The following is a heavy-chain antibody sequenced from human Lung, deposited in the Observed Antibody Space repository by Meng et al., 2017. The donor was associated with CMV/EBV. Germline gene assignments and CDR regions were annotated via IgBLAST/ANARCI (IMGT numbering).Heavy chain of an antibody. CDR3: AKDGKSGGYFDY. Sequence: QGLLVGAGGGVVQPGGCLTLSCGASGLRTYGMHWVRQVPGKGLEWVAFLWFDGSSKYYADSVKGRFSISRDNSKNTLYLQMNSLRPEDTGVYYCAKDGKSGGYFDYWSQGTLVTVSS. CDR2: LWFDGSSK. J-gene: IGHJ4*02. V-gene: IGHV3-30*02. D-gene: IGHD1-1*01. CDR1: GLRTYG.